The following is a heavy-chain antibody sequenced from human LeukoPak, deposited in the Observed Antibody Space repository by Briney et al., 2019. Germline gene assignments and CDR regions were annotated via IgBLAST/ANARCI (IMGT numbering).Heavy chain of an antibody. Sequence: GGSLSLSCAASGFTFSKYWMLWVRQAPGKGLESVSRINTDGTVTTYADSVKGRFTVSRDNADNTMFLQMSSVRDEDTAVYYCATKQWLAPPPDSWGQGTPVTVSS. CDR2: INTDGTVT. CDR1: GFTFSKYW. J-gene: IGHJ4*02. V-gene: IGHV3-74*01. CDR3: ATKQWLAPPPDS. D-gene: IGHD6-19*01.